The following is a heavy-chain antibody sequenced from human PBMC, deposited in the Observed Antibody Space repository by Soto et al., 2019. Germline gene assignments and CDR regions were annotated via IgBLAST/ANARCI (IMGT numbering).Heavy chain of an antibody. CDR3: ANTPDYYDSSGYLDY. D-gene: IGHD3-22*01. J-gene: IGHJ4*02. CDR2: ISYDGSNK. V-gene: IGHV3-30*18. CDR1: GFTFSSYG. Sequence: LRLSCAASGFTFSSYGMHWVRQAPGKGLEWVAVISYDGSNKYYADSVKGRFTISRDNSKNTLYLQMNSLRAEDTAVYYCANTPDYYDSSGYLDYWGQGTLVTVSS.